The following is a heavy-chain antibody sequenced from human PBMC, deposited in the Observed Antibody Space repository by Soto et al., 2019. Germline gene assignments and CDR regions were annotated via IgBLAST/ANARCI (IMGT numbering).Heavy chain of an antibody. J-gene: IGHJ4*02. Sequence: SETLSLTCTVSGGSISSGGYYWSWIRQHPGKGLEWIGYIYYSGSTYYNPSLKSRVTISVDTSKNQFSLKLSSVTAADTAVYYCARDGYNQEVNYFDYWGQGTLVTVSS. D-gene: IGHD5-12*01. CDR3: ARDGYNQEVNYFDY. CDR2: IYYSGST. V-gene: IGHV4-31*03. CDR1: GGSISSGGYY.